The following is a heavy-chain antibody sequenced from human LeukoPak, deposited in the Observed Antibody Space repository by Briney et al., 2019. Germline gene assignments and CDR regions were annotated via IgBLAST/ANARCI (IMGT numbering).Heavy chain of an antibody. CDR1: GGTFSSYA. Sequence: ASVKVSCKASGGTFSSYAISWVRQAPGQGLEWTGRIITILGIANYAQKFQGRVTITADKSTSTAYMELSSLRSEDTAVYYCARDYSMVRGVFDAFDIWGQGTMVTVSS. V-gene: IGHV1-69*04. CDR2: IITILGIA. CDR3: ARDYSMVRGVFDAFDI. D-gene: IGHD3-10*01. J-gene: IGHJ3*02.